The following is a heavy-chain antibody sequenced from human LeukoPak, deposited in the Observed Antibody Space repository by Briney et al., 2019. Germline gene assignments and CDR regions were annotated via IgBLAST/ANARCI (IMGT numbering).Heavy chain of an antibody. CDR3: ARDRVRYFDWLTYYFDY. J-gene: IGHJ4*02. Sequence: GGSLRLSCAASGFSFDDYGMSWVRQAPGKGLEWVSGINWNGGSTGYADSVKGRFTISRDNAKNSLYLQMNSLRAEDTAVYYCARDRVRYFDWLTYYFDYWGQGTLVTVSS. CDR2: INWNGGST. V-gene: IGHV3-20*04. CDR1: GFSFDDYG. D-gene: IGHD3-9*01.